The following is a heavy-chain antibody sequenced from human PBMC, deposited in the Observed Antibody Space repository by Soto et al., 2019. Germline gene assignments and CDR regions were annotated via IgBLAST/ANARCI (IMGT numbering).Heavy chain of an antibody. D-gene: IGHD4-17*01. CDR3: AKDASSFYGDNDAFDI. CDR2: ISGSGGST. Sequence: GGSLRLSCAASGFTFSSYAMSWVRQAPGKGLEWVSTISGSGGSTYYADSVKGRFTISRDNSKNTLYLQMNSLRAEDTAVYYCAKDASSFYGDNDAFDIWGQGTMVTVSS. CDR1: GFTFSSYA. V-gene: IGHV3-23*01. J-gene: IGHJ3*02.